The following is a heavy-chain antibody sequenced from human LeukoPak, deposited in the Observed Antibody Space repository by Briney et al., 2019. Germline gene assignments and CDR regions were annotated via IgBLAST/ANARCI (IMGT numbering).Heavy chain of an antibody. CDR2: LYTSGST. J-gene: IGHJ4*02. Sequence: SETLSLTCTVSGGSISSYYWSWIRQPAGKGLEWIGRLYTSGSTNYNPSLKSRVTMSVDTSKNQFSLKLSSVTAADTAVYYCAREPASAGDFDYWGQGTLVTVSS. D-gene: IGHD6-19*01. CDR1: GGSISSYY. CDR3: AREPASAGDFDY. V-gene: IGHV4-4*07.